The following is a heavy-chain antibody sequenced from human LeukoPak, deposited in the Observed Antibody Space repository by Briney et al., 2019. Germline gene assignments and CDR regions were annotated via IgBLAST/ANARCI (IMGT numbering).Heavy chain of an antibody. D-gene: IGHD3-3*01. Sequence: SETLSLTCTVSGGSISSSSYYWGWIRQPPGKGLEWIGSIYYSGSTYYNPSLKSRVIISVDTSKNQFSLKLSSVTAADTAVYYCARRRVDDFWSGYRSKTGTNWFDPWGQGTLVTVSS. CDR1: GGSISSSSYY. V-gene: IGHV4-39*01. CDR3: ARRRVDDFWSGYRSKTGTNWFDP. CDR2: IYYSGST. J-gene: IGHJ5*02.